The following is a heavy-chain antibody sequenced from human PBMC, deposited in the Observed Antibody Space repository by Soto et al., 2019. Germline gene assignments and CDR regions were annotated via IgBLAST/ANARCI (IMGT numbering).Heavy chain of an antibody. CDR3: ARVQDGSEYYGMDV. V-gene: IGHV4-30-4*01. Sequence: SETLSLTCTVSGGSISSGDYYWSWIRQPPGKGLEWIGYIYYSGSTYYNPSLKSRVTISVDTSKNQFSLKLSSVTAADTAVYYCARVQDGSEYYGMDVWGQGTTVTVS. J-gene: IGHJ6*02. CDR1: GGSISSGDYY. CDR2: IYYSGST. D-gene: IGHD3-10*01.